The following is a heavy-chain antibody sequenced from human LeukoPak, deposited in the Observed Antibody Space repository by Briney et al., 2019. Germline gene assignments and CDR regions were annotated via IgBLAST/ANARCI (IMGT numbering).Heavy chain of an antibody. Sequence: ASVKVSCKASGYIFTDYYMHWVRQAPGQELGWMGRINPNSGGTNYAQKLQGRVTMTTDTSMSTAYMELRSLRSDDTAVYYCARDQGPDHLLLWFGARSGGFGYWGQGTLVTVSS. J-gene: IGHJ4*02. D-gene: IGHD3-10*01. V-gene: IGHV1/OR15-1*04. CDR3: ARDQGPDHLLLWFGARSGGFGY. CDR1: GYIFTDYY. CDR2: INPNSGGT.